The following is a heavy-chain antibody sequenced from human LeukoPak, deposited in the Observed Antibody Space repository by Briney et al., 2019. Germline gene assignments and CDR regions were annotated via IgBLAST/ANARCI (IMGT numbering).Heavy chain of an antibody. CDR2: MNPSSGVT. Sequence: GASVKVSCKASGYTFSGYQVHWLRQAPGQGLEWMGRMNPSSGVTNYAQKFQGRVTMTRDTSINTAYLDLSALKSGDTAVYYCASRAASVTLGYWGQGTLVTVSS. CDR3: ASRAASVTLGY. J-gene: IGHJ4*02. V-gene: IGHV1-2*06. CDR1: GYTFSGYQ. D-gene: IGHD2-15*01.